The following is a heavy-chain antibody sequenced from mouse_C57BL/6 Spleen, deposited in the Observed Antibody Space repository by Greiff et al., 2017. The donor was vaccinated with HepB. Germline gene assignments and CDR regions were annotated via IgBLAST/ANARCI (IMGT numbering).Heavy chain of an antibody. CDR3: TRIVYDGYPWFAY. Sequence: EVKLQESGGGLVQPGGSMKLSCAASGFTFSDAWMDWVRQSPEKGLEWVAEIRNKANNHATYYAESVKGRFTISRDDSKSSVYLQMNSLRAEDTGIYYCTRIVYDGYPWFAYWGQGTLVTVSA. CDR1: GFTFSDAW. D-gene: IGHD2-3*01. CDR2: IRNKANNHAT. V-gene: IGHV6-6*01. J-gene: IGHJ3*01.